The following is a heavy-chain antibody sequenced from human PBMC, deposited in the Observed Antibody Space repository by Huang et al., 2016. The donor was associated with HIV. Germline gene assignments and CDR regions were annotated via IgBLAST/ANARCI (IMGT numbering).Heavy chain of an antibody. CDR2: VYDSGTT. V-gene: IGHV4-59*02. D-gene: IGHD6-19*01. CDR1: GDSVSSHY. CDR3: VRDQGRLAVGGIDNWFDP. Sequence: QVRLQESGPGLVKPSETLSLSCTVSGDSVSSHYWGWIRHPPGKGLEWIGPVYDSGTTKYNPRLKSRITISVDTSKNGFSLNSTSVSAADTAMYFCVRDQGRLAVGGIDNWFDPWGQGALVTVSS. J-gene: IGHJ5*02.